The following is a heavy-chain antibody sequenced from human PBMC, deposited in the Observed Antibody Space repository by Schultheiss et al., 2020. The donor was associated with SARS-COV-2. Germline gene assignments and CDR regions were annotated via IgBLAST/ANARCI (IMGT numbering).Heavy chain of an antibody. Sequence: LKISCAASGFTFDDYAMHWVRQAPGKGLEWVSGISWNSGSIGYADSVKGRFTISRDNAKNSLYLQMNSLRAEDTALYYCAKDIASSSWYFDYWGQGTLVTVSS. D-gene: IGHD6-13*01. CDR3: AKDIASSSWYFDY. J-gene: IGHJ4*02. CDR2: ISWNSGSI. CDR1: GFTFDDYA. V-gene: IGHV3-9*01.